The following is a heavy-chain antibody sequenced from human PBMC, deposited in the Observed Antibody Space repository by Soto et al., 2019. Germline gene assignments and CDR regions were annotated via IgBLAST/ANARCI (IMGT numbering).Heavy chain of an antibody. Sequence: QVQLQESGPGLVKPSQTLSLTCTVSGGSISSGDYSWSWMRQPPGKGLEWIGYIYYSGSTYYNPSLNSRVTISVDTSKNQFSLKLSSVTAADTAVYYCARERGSGHIESWGQGTLVTVSS. V-gene: IGHV4-30-4*01. J-gene: IGHJ4*02. CDR2: IYYSGST. CDR3: ARERGSGHIES. D-gene: IGHD2-15*01. CDR1: GGSISSGDYS.